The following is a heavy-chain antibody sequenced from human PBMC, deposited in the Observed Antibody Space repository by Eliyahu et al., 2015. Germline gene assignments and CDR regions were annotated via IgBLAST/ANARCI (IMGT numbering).Heavy chain of an antibody. CDR3: AKPGNYDILTGYYLHAFDI. Sequence: EVQLLESGGGLVQPGGSLRLSCAXSGFXFSXYXXXWVRQAPGKGLEWVXAISGSGGSTYYADSVKGRFTISRDNSKNTLYLQMNSLRAEDTAVYYCAKPGNYDILTGYYLHAFDIWGQGTMVTVSS. CDR2: ISGSGGST. J-gene: IGHJ3*02. CDR1: GFXFSXYX. V-gene: IGHV3-23*01. D-gene: IGHD3-9*01.